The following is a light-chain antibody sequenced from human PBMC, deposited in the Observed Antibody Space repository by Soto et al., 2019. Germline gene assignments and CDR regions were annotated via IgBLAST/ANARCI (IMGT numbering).Light chain of an antibody. V-gene: IGLV1-40*01. CDR2: GNT. Sequence: QSVLTQPPSVSEAPGQRVTISCTGSSSNIGAGYEVHWYQHLPGKAPKLLIYGNTNRPSGVPDRFSGSKSGTSASLAITRLQAEDEADYYCQSYDSSLSASYVFGGGTKLTVL. J-gene: IGLJ1*01. CDR1: SSNIGAGYE. CDR3: QSYDSSLSASYV.